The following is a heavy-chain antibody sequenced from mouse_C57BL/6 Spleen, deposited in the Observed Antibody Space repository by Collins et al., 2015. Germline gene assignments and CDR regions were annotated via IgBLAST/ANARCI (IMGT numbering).Heavy chain of an antibody. CDR1: GFSLTSYG. CDR3: AKNPPHYYGSSRYAMDY. D-gene: IGHD1-1*01. J-gene: IGHJ4*01. Sequence: QVQLKQSGPGLVQPSQSLSITCTVSGFSLTSYGVHWVRQSPGKGLEWLGVIWRGGSTDYNAAFMSRLSITKDNSKSQVFFKMNSLQADDTAIYYCAKNPPHYYGSSRYAMDYWGQGTSVTVSS. CDR2: IWRGGST. V-gene: IGHV2-5*01.